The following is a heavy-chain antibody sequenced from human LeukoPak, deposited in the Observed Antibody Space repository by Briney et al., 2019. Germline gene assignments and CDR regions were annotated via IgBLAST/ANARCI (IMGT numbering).Heavy chain of an antibody. J-gene: IGHJ3*02. V-gene: IGHV1-24*01. CDR2: GDPDDQKK. Sequence: ASVKVSCKVSGYSLTALSIHWVRQAPGKGLEWMGGGDPDDQKKIYAKKFQGRVTMTEDTSTNTAYMELSSLRSDDTALYYCAIFGRSGTTYDVFQIWGQGTRATVSS. CDR3: AIFGRSGTTYDVFQI. CDR1: GYSLTALS. D-gene: IGHD1-1*01.